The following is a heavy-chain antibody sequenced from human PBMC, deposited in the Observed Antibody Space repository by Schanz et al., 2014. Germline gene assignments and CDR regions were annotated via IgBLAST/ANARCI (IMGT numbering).Heavy chain of an antibody. Sequence: QVQLVQSGAEVKKPGASVKVSCKASGYTFTSYGINWVRQAPGQGLEWMGWISTSNGNTNYAQKLQGRVTMTTDTSTSTAYMELTSLRFDDTAVYYCARDFSAYVGNYFDYWGQGTLVTISS. CDR2: ISTSNGNT. J-gene: IGHJ4*02. CDR3: ARDFSAYVGNYFDY. V-gene: IGHV1-18*01. CDR1: GYTFTSYG. D-gene: IGHD5-12*01.